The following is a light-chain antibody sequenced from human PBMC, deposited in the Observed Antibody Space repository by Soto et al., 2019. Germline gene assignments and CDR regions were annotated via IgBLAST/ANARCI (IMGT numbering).Light chain of an antibody. CDR2: GAS. CDR3: QQHNDWPLT. V-gene: IGKV3-15*01. Sequence: ETVMTQSPATLSLSPGEGATLSCRASRDISNNLAWYQQKPGQAPRLLIYGASSRATGIPARFIGSGSGTEFTLTISSLQSEDFAFYYCQQHNDWPLTFGGGTKVEIK. J-gene: IGKJ4*01. CDR1: RDISNN.